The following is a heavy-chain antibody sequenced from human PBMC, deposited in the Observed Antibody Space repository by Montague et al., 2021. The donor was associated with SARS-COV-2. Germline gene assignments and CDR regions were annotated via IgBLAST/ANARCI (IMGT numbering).Heavy chain of an antibody. CDR3: ARGGLGNRGFDY. Sequence: SETLSPTCVVSDVSLSTSTWWSWVRQSPGKGLEWVGEIYLSGFTHYNPSVKSRVSISLDDSRSQFSLRLTSVTAAGTAVYFCARGGLGNRGFDYWGQGTLVTGSS. D-gene: IGHD3/OR15-3a*01. J-gene: IGHJ4*02. CDR1: DVSLSTSTW. V-gene: IGHV4-4*02. CDR2: IYLSGFT.